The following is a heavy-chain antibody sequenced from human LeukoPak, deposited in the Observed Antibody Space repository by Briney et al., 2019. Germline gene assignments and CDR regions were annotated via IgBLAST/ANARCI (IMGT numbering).Heavy chain of an antibody. CDR2: IWYDGSTQ. V-gene: IGHV3-30*02. J-gene: IGHJ4*02. D-gene: IGHD3-10*01. CDR1: GFTFSSYG. Sequence: GGSLRLSCVASGFTFSSYGMHWVRQAPGKGLEWVALIWYDGSTQYYAASVKGRFTVSRDNSNNTLYLQMNSLRAEDTAVYYCAKRHMWFGDLWGSDYFDYWGQGALVTVSS. CDR3: AKRHMWFGDLWGSDYFDY.